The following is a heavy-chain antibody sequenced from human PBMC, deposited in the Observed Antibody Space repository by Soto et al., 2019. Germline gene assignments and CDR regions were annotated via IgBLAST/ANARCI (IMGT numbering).Heavy chain of an antibody. CDR2: IYYSGST. Sequence: SETLSLTCTVSGGSISSYYWSWIRQPPGKGLEWIGYIYYSGSTNYNPSLKSRVTISVDTSKNQFSLKLSSVTAADTAVYYCARAFHPMKNYYMDVWGKGTTVTVSS. CDR3: ARAFHPMKNYYMDV. CDR1: GGSISSYY. J-gene: IGHJ6*03. V-gene: IGHV4-59*01.